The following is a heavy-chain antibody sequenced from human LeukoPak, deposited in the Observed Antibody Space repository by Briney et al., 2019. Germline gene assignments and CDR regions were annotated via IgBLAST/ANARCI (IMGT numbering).Heavy chain of an antibody. CDR2: IRDDESNK. Sequence: PGGSLRLSCVASGFTFTNYGMHWVRQAPGKGLEWVAFIRDDESNKYHAGSVEGRFTISRDNFKNTLYLQMNSLRAEDTAVYYCAKPWRPGSGSYDLGHWGQGTLVTVSS. D-gene: IGHD1-26*01. CDR3: AKPWRPGSGSYDLGH. V-gene: IGHV3-30*02. J-gene: IGHJ4*02. CDR1: GFTFTNYG.